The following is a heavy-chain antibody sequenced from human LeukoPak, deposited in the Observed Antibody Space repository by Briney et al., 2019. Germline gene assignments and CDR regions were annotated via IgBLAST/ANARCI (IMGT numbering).Heavy chain of an antibody. V-gene: IGHV3-30-3*01. Sequence: GRSLRLSCAASGFTFSSYAMHWVRQAPGKGLGWVAVISYDGSNKYYADSVKGRFTISRDNSKNTLYLQMNSLRAEDTAVYYCARDKGRYNWNDGENYFDYWGQGTLVTVSS. CDR1: GFTFSSYA. D-gene: IGHD1-1*01. CDR3: ARDKGRYNWNDGENYFDY. CDR2: ISYDGSNK. J-gene: IGHJ4*02.